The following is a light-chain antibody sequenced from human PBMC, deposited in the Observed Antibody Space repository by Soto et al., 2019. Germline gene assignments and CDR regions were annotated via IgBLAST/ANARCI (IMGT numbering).Light chain of an antibody. V-gene: IGKV1-6*01. CDR3: QQTDSTPQT. CDR2: AAS. CDR1: QGIRND. Sequence: AIQMTQSPSSLSASVGDRVTITCRASQGIRNDLAWYQQRPGKAPKLLIRAASTLQSGVPSRFSGSGSGTDFTLTISSLQIEDFATYFCQQTDSTPQTFGQGTNVEI. J-gene: IGKJ1*01.